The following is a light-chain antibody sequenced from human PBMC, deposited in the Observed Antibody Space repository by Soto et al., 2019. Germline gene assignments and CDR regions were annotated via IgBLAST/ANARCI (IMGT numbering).Light chain of an antibody. CDR2: GAS. J-gene: IGKJ3*01. CDR1: QSVDRNY. CDR3: HQYGLSPPYT. Sequence: ENVLTQSPGTLSVSPGARGTLSCRASQSVDRNYLAWYQHKPGQAPRLLIYGASTRATGIPDRFSGSGSGTDFTLTITRLEPEDFAVYYCHQYGLSPPYTFGPGTKVDI. V-gene: IGKV3-20*01.